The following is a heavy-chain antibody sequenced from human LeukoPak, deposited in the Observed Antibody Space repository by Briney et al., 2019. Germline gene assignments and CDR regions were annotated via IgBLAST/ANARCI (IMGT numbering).Heavy chain of an antibody. CDR1: RGSSSVEY. D-gene: IGHD3-22*01. Sequence: PPETPSDTCAVSRGSSSVEYLCWVRQPPGKGLEWIGEINHSGSTNYNPSLKSRVTISVDTSKNQFSLKLRSVTAADTAVTGTARYSWYRSPPRYCDSSGYQNWFDPWGQGTLVTVSS. V-gene: IGHV4-34*01. CDR3: ARYSWYRSPPRYCDSSGYQNWFDP. CDR2: INHSGST. J-gene: IGHJ5*02.